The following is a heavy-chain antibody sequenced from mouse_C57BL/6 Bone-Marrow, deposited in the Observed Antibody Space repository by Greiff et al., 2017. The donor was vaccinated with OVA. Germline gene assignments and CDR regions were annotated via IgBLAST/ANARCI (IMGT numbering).Heavy chain of an antibody. CDR3: ARERDYYGSHWYFDD. CDR2: IDPNSGGT. V-gene: IGHV1-72*01. Sequence: VKLQQPGAELVKPGASVKLSCKASGYTFTSYWMHWVKQRPGRGLEWIGRIDPNSGGTKYNEKFKGKATLTVDKPSSTAYMQLSSLTSEDSADYYGARERDYYGSHWYFDDWGKGTPVTVSA. D-gene: IGHD1-1*01. CDR1: GYTFTSYW. J-gene: IGHJ1*03.